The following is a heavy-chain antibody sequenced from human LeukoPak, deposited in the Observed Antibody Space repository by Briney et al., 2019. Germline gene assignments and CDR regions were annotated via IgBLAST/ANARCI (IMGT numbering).Heavy chain of an antibody. CDR1: GYTFTGYY. J-gene: IGHJ4*02. D-gene: IGHD6-19*01. CDR2: INPTSGGT. CDR3: ARSQWLIDASIDY. V-gene: IGHV1-2*02. Sequence: ASVKVSCKASGYTFTGYYMHWVRQAPRQGLEWMGWINPTSGGTKYAQKFQGRVTMTRDTSINTAYMELSRLRSDDTAVYYCARSQWLIDASIDYWGQGTLVTVSS.